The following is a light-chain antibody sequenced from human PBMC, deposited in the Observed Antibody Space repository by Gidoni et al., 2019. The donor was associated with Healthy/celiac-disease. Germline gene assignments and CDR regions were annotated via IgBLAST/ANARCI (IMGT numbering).Light chain of an antibody. CDR3: QQYGSSRNPWT. CDR2: GAS. J-gene: IGKJ1*01. Sequence: EIVLTQSPGTLSLSPGERATLSCRASQTVSSSYFAWYQQKPGQAPRLLIYGASSRATGIPDRFSGSGSGTDFTLTISRLEPEDFALYYCQQYGSSRNPWTFGQGTKVEIK. CDR1: QTVSSSY. V-gene: IGKV3-20*01.